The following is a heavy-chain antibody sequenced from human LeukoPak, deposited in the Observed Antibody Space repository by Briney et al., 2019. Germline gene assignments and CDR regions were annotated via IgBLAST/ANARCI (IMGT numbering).Heavy chain of an antibody. CDR3: ARIPLGYSGAYYDY. J-gene: IGHJ4*02. D-gene: IGHD5-12*01. V-gene: IGHV4-4*09. CDR2: ISSSGSV. Sequence: KGLEWIGYISSSGSVNDNPSLRSRVTISVDTSKNQFFLNLSSVSAAYTAVYYCARIPLGYSGAYYDYWGQGTLVTVSP.